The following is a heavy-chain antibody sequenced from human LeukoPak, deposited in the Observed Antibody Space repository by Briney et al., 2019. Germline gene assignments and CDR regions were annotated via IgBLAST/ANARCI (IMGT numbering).Heavy chain of an antibody. Sequence: ASVKVSCKASGGTFSSYAISWVRQAPGQGLEWMGGIIPIFGTANYAQKFQGRVTITADEATSTAYMELRSLRSEDTAVYYCAREDYGDYRTQSNWFAPWGQGTLVTVSS. CDR1: GGTFSSYA. J-gene: IGHJ5*02. V-gene: IGHV1-69*13. CDR3: AREDYGDYRTQSNWFAP. D-gene: IGHD4-17*01. CDR2: IIPIFGTA.